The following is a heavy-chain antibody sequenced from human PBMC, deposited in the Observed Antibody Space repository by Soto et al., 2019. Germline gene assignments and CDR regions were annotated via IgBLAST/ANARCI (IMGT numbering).Heavy chain of an antibody. Sequence: SETLSLTCAVSGYSMRSGYYWGWLRQPPGEGLEWIGNIYHSGKTYYNPSLRSRVSVSLDTSKNQFSLNLTSVTAADTAMYYCARAAATHFDNWGQGLLVTVSS. CDR1: GYSMRSGYY. D-gene: IGHD6-25*01. CDR2: IYHSGKT. J-gene: IGHJ4*02. CDR3: ARAAATHFDN. V-gene: IGHV4-38-2*01.